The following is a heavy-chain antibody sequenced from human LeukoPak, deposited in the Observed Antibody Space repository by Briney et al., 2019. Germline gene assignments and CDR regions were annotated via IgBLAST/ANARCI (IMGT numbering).Heavy chain of an antibody. CDR2: INPNSGGT. V-gene: IGHV1-2*02. CDR1: GYTFTGYY. D-gene: IGHD3-22*01. Sequence: ASVKVSCKASGYTFTGYYMHWVRQAPGQGLEWMGWINPNSGGTNYAQKFQGRVTMTRDTSISTAYMELSRLRFDDTAVYYCARERNYYDSSGPSDWGQGTLVTVSS. J-gene: IGHJ4*02. CDR3: ARERNYYDSSGPSD.